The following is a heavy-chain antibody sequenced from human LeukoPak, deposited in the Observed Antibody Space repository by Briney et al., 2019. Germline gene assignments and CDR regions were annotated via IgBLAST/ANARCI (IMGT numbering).Heavy chain of an antibody. Sequence: PGGSLRLSCAASGFTFSSYEMNWVRQAPGKGLEWVSYISSSGSTIYYADSVKGRFTISRDNAKNSLYLQMNSLRAEDTAVYYCARDVGQGYYDSSATQGGDYWGQGTLVTVSS. CDR1: GFTFSSYE. D-gene: IGHD3-22*01. CDR3: ARDVGQGYYDSSATQGGDY. CDR2: ISSSGSTI. V-gene: IGHV3-48*03. J-gene: IGHJ4*02.